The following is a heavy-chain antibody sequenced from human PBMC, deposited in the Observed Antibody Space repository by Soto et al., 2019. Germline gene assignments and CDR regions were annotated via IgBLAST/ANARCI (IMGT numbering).Heavy chain of an antibody. CDR2: IYYSGST. CDR3: ARDFMDIVVVPAAMKTPYYYGIDV. J-gene: IGHJ6*02. D-gene: IGHD2-2*03. V-gene: IGHV4-39*02. Sequence: PSETLSLTCTVSGGSISSSSYYWGWIRQPPGKGLEWIGSIYYSGSTYYNPSLKSRVTISVDTSKNQFSLKLSSVTAADTAVYYCARDFMDIVVVPAAMKTPYYYGIDVWGQGTTVT. CDR1: GGSISSSSYY.